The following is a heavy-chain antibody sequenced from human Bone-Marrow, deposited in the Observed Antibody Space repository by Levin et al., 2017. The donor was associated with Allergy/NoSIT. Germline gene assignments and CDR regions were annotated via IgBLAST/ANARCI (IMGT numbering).Heavy chain of an antibody. D-gene: IGHD3-16*01. CDR1: GGSISSYY. Sequence: SETLSLTCTVSGGSISSYYWTWVRQSAGKGLEWIGRIYKSGATGYNSSLMSRVTMSVDTSKNQFSLKVTSVTAADTAVYYCARWGKEEGDYYYGVDVWGQGTTVTVSS. CDR3: ARWGKEEGDYYYGVDV. V-gene: IGHV4-4*07. J-gene: IGHJ6*02. CDR2: IYKSGAT.